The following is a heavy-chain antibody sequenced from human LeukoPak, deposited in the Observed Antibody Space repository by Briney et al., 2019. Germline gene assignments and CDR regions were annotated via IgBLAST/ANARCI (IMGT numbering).Heavy chain of an antibody. D-gene: IGHD6-19*01. V-gene: IGHV4-59*08. CDR1: GGSIGSYY. J-gene: IGHJ5*02. CDR2: IYYSGST. Sequence: SETLSLTCTVSGGSIGSYYWSWIRQPPGKGLEWIGYIYYSGSTNYNPSLKSRVTISVDTSKNQFSLKLSSVTAADTAVYYCARLQWRFDPWGQGTLVTVSS. CDR3: ARLQWRFDP.